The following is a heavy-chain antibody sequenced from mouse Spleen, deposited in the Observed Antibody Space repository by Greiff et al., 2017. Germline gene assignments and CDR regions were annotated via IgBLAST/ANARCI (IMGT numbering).Heavy chain of an antibody. D-gene: IGHD4-1*01. CDR3: ASSPLTGPFDY. CDR1: GYTFTDYE. V-gene: IGHV1-15*01. Sequence: VQLVESGAELVRPGASVTLSCKASGYTFTDYEMHWVKQTPVHGLEWIGAIDPETGGTAYNQKFKGKATLTAEKSSSTAYMQLSSLTSEDSAVYFCASSPLTGPFDYWGQGTTLTVSS. CDR2: IDPETGGT. J-gene: IGHJ2*01.